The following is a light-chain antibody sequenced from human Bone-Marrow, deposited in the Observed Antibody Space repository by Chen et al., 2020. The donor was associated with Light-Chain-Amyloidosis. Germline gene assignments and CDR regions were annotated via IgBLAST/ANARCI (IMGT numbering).Light chain of an antibody. CDR1: NIGSTS. CDR3: QVWDRSSDRPV. V-gene: IGLV3-21*02. CDR2: DDS. Sequence: SYVLTQPSSVSVAPGQTAPIACGGNNIGSTSVHWYQQTPGQAPLLVVYDDSDRPSGKPERLAGSNAGKTATLTISRVEAGDEADYYCQVWDRSSDRPVFGGGTKLTVL. J-gene: IGLJ3*02.